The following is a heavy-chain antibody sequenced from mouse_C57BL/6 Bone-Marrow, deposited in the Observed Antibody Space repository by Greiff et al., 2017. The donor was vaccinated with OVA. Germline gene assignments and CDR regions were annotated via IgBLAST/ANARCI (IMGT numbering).Heavy chain of an antibody. Sequence: VQLKQSGAELVRPGASVKLSCTASGFNIKDDYMHWVKQRPEQGLEWIGWIDPENGDTEYASKFQGKATITADTSSNTAYLQLSSLTSEDTAVYYCTFYPGDYFDYWGQGTTLTVSS. J-gene: IGHJ2*01. CDR3: TFYPGDYFDY. D-gene: IGHD2-1*01. V-gene: IGHV14-4*01. CDR2: IDPENGDT. CDR1: GFNIKDDY.